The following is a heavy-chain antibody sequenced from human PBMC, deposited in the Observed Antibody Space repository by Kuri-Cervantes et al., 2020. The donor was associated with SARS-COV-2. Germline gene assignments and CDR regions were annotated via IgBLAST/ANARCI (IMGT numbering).Heavy chain of an antibody. CDR1: GGSISSSSYH. Sequence: GSLRLSCTVSGGSISSSSYHWGWIRQPPGKGLEWIGSIYYSGSTYYNPSLKSRVTISVDTSKNQFSLKLSSVTAADTAVYYCARHLWSDGMDVWGQGTTVTVSS. V-gene: IGHV4-39*01. CDR3: ARHLWSDGMDV. J-gene: IGHJ6*02. D-gene: IGHD2-8*02. CDR2: IYYSGST.